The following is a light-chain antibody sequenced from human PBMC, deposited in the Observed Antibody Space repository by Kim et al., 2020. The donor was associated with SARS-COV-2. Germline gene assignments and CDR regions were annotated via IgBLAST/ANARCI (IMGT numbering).Light chain of an antibody. CDR3: MQGKYWPPT. V-gene: IGKV2-30*01. Sequence: DIVMTQSPFSLPVTLGQPASISCRSTQSLVYIDGTTYVSWFQQRTGQAPRRLISKVSKRDSAVPDRFSGSGSGTEFTLEISRVEAEDVGLYFCMQGKYWPPTFGQGTKVDIK. CDR1: QSLVYIDGTTY. J-gene: IGKJ1*01. CDR2: KVS.